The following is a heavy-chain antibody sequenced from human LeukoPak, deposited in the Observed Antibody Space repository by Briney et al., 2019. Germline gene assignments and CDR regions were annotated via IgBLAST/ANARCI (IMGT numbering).Heavy chain of an antibody. V-gene: IGHV4-39*01. J-gene: IGHJ3*02. Sequence: SETLSLTCTVSGGSISSSSYYWGWIRQPPGKGLEWIGSIYYSGSTYYNPSLRSRVTISVDTSKNQFSLKLSSVTAADTAVYYCARRARVLTGYPKGAFDIWGQGTMVTVSS. CDR1: GGSISSSSYY. CDR3: ARRARVLTGYPKGAFDI. CDR2: IYYSGST. D-gene: IGHD3-9*01.